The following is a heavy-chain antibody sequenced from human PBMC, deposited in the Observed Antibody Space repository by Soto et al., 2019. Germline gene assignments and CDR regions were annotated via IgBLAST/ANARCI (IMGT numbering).Heavy chain of an antibody. D-gene: IGHD2-2*01. CDR2: ISGSGGST. J-gene: IGHJ5*02. V-gene: IGHV3-23*01. Sequence: HPGGSLRLSCAASGFIFNSYAMSWVRQAPGKGLEWVSAISGSGGSTYYADSVKGRFTISRDNSKNTLYLQMNSLRAEDTAVYYCARVDPPAKSWGQGTLVTVSS. CDR1: GFIFNSYA. CDR3: ARVDPPAKS.